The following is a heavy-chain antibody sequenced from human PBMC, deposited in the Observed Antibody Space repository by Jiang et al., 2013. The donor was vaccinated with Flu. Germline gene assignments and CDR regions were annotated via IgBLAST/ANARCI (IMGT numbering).Heavy chain of an antibody. CDR3: VTTTDALYSTNSPFDS. V-gene: IGHV1-24*01. Sequence: CGAEVKKPGASVKVSCKFSGYSPSESSTHWVRQAPGKGLEWMGGFDYEDDETIYAQKFQGRVSLTRDTSTDTAYMQLNSLRFDDTAVYYCVTTTDALYSTNSPFDSWGQGTLVTVTS. D-gene: IGHD4-11*01. J-gene: IGHJ4*02. CDR1: GYSPSESS. CDR2: FDYEDDET.